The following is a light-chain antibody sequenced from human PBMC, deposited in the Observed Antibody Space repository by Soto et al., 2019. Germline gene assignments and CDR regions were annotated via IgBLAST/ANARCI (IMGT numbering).Light chain of an antibody. Sequence: EVVLTQSPATLSLSPGERATLSCRASQSLSSFLAWYQQKPGRAPRLLIYDGSNRPIGIPARFSGSGSGTDFTLTISSLEPEDLALYYCQHRSDWHLTFGGGTKVEIK. CDR2: DGS. J-gene: IGKJ4*01. CDR1: QSLSSF. CDR3: QHRSDWHLT. V-gene: IGKV3-11*01.